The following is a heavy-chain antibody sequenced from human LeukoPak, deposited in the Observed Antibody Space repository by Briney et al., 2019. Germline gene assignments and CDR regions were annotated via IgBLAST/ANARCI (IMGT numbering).Heavy chain of an antibody. CDR1: GFTFSSYA. D-gene: IGHD6-13*01. J-gene: IGHJ4*02. V-gene: IGHV3-23*01. CDR2: ISGSGGST. CDR3: AKCGARRIAAAGNVDY. Sequence: GGSLTLSCAASGFTFSSYAMSWVRQAAGKGLEWVAAISGSGGSTYYADSVKGRFTISRDNSKNTLYLQMNSLRAEDTAVYYCAKCGARRIAAAGNVDYWGQGTLVTVSS.